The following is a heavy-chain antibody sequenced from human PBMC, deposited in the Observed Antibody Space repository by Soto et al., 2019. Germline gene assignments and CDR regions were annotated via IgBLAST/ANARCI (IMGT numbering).Heavy chain of an antibody. CDR2: IYWNDDK. CDR1: GFSLRTSGVG. CDR3: AKSGSSGWYGWFDP. D-gene: IGHD6-19*01. V-gene: IGHV2-5*01. Sequence: SCPTLVNPTQTLTLTCIFSGFSLRTSGVGVGWIRQPPGKALEWLGFIYWNDDKRYSPSLKSRLTITKDTSKNQVVLTMTNMDPVDTATYYCAKSGSSGWYGWFDPWGQGTLVTVSS. J-gene: IGHJ5*02.